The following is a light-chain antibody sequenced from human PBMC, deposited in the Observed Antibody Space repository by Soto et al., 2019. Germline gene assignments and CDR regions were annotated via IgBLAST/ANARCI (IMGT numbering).Light chain of an antibody. V-gene: IGLV2-11*01. J-gene: IGLJ1*01. CDR1: SSDVGGYNY. CDR2: DVS. Sequence: QSALTKPRSVSGSPGQSVTISCTGTSSDVGGYNYVSWYQQHPGKAPKLMIYDVSKRPSGVPDRFSGSKSGNTASLTISGLQAEDEADYYCCSYAGSYTLFGTGTKVTLL. CDR3: CSYAGSYTL.